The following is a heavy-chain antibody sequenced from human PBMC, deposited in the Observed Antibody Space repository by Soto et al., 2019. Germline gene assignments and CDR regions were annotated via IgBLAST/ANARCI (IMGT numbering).Heavy chain of an antibody. D-gene: IGHD6-13*01. CDR2: INTYNGNT. V-gene: IGHV1-18*01. CDR3: ARGSSPVVFDY. CDR1: GYTFTNYG. J-gene: IGHJ4*02. Sequence: QVQLVQSGAEVKKPGASVQVSCKASGYTFTNYGINWVRKAPGQGLEWMGWINTYNGNTNFAQRLQGRVTMTTEASTSTAYMELRSLRSDDTAVYYCARGSSPVVFDYWGQGTLVTVSS.